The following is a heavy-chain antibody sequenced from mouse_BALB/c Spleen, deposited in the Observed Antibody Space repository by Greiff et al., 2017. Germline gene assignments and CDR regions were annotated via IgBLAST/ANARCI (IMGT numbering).Heavy chain of an antibody. J-gene: IGHJ2*01. CDR2: ISSGGGST. CDR1: GFAFSSYD. CDR3: ARNYYGRLDY. V-gene: IGHV5-12-1*01. D-gene: IGHD1-1*01. Sequence: EVKLMESGGGLVKPGGSLKLSCAASGFAFSSYDMSWVRQTPEKRLEWVAYISSGGGSTYYPDTVKGRFTISRDNAKNTLYLQMSSLKSEDTAMYYCARNYYGRLDYWGQGTTLTGAS.